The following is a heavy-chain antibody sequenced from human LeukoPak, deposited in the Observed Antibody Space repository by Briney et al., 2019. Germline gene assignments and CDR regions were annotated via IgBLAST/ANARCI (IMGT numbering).Heavy chain of an antibody. D-gene: IGHD3-22*01. CDR2: ISAYNGNT. V-gene: IGHV1-18*01. CDR1: GYTFTSYG. Sequence: GASVKVSCKASGYTFTSYGISWVRQAPGQGLEWMGWISAYNGNTNYAQKLQGRVTMTTDTSTSTAYMELRSLRSDDTAVYYCARDFAQDSSGYYCEFDYWGQGTLVTVSS. J-gene: IGHJ4*02. CDR3: ARDFAQDSSGYYCEFDY.